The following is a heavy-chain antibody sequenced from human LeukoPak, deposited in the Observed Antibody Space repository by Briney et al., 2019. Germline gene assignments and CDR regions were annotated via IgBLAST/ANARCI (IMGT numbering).Heavy chain of an antibody. CDR3: AKVLVTAYYYYYAMDV. CDR2: ISGSGGST. J-gene: IGHJ6*02. Sequence: GGSLRLSCAASGFTFSSYAMSWVRQAPGKGLEWVSAISGSGGSTYYADSVKGRFTISRDNSKNTLYLQTNSLRAEDTAVYYCAKVLVTAYYYYYAMDVWGQGTTVTVSS. V-gene: IGHV3-23*01. D-gene: IGHD2-21*02. CDR1: GFTFSSYA.